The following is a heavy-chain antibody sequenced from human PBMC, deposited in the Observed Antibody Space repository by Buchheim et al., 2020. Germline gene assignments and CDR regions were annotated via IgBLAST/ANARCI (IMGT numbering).Heavy chain of an antibody. CDR3: ARETSGSYHLFNYYYYMDV. J-gene: IGHJ6*03. CDR1: GFTFSSYW. V-gene: IGHV3-7*03. D-gene: IGHD1-26*01. CDR2: IKQDGSEK. Sequence: EVQLVESGGGLVQPGGSLRLSCAASGFTFSSYWMSWVRQAPGKGLEWVANIKQDGSEKYYVDSVKGRFTISRDNAKNSLYLQMNSLRAEDTALYHCARETSGSYHLFNYYYYMDVWGKGTT.